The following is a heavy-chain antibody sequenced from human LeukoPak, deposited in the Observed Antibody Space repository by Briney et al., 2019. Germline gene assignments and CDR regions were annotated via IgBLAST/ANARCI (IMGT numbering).Heavy chain of an antibody. CDR2: ISGSGGST. Sequence: GGSLRLSCAASGSTFSSYAMSWVRQAPGKGLEWVSAISGSGGSTYYADSVKGRFTISRDNSKNTLYLQMNSLRAEDTAVYYCAKDSSSGYYYDFDYWGQGTLVTVSS. V-gene: IGHV3-23*01. J-gene: IGHJ4*02. D-gene: IGHD3-22*01. CDR1: GSTFSSYA. CDR3: AKDSSSGYYYDFDY.